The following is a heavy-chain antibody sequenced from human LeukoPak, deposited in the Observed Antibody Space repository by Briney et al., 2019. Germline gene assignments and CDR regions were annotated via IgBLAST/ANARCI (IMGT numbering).Heavy chain of an antibody. Sequence: PSETLSLTCTVSGGSISSSGYYWSWIRQPPGKGLEFIGYVYYTGNTNYNPSLRSRVTLSVDTSKNQFSLKLSTVTAADTAVYYCARAIPDADFFDFWSQGTLVTVSS. D-gene: IGHD1-14*01. CDR1: GGSISSSGYY. CDR2: VYYTGNT. V-gene: IGHV4-61*08. CDR3: ARAIPDADFFDF. J-gene: IGHJ4*02.